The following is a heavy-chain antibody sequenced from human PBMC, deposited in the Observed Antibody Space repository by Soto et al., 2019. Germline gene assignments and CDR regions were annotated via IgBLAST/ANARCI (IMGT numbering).Heavy chain of an antibody. CDR2: IYSGGST. J-gene: IGHJ6*02. CDR3: ARGQYYDFWSGYWTYYGMDV. Sequence: GGSLRLSCAASGFTVSSNYMSWVRQAPGKGLEWVSVIYSGGSTYYADSVMGRFTISRDNSKNTLYLQMNSLRAEDTAVYYCARGQYYDFWSGYWTYYGMDVWGQGTTVTVSS. CDR1: GFTVSSNY. D-gene: IGHD3-3*01. V-gene: IGHV3-53*01.